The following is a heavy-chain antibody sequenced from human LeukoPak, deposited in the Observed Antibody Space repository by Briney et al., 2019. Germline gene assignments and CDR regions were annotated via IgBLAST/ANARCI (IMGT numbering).Heavy chain of an antibody. Sequence: SETLSLTCTVSGGSISSYYWSWIRQPPGKGLEWIGYIYYSGSTNYNPSLKSRVTISVDTSKNQFSLKLSSVTAADAAVYYCARTLRGYSYGPFDYWGQGTLVTVSP. CDR3: ARTLRGYSYGPFDY. CDR2: IYYSGST. V-gene: IGHV4-59*01. J-gene: IGHJ4*02. CDR1: GGSISSYY. D-gene: IGHD5-18*01.